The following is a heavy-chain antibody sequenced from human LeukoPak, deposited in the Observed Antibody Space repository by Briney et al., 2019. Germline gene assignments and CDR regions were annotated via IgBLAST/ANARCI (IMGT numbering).Heavy chain of an antibody. CDR3: AKDIPHYYDSSGFYGDYFDY. CDR2: ISGDGGST. Sequence: PGGSLRLSCAASGFTFDDYAMHWVRQAPGKGLKWVSLISGDGGSTYYADSVKGRFTISRDNSKNSLYLQMNSLRTEDTALYYCAKDIPHYYDSSGFYGDYFDYWGQGTLVTVSS. D-gene: IGHD3-22*01. V-gene: IGHV3-43*02. CDR1: GFTFDDYA. J-gene: IGHJ4*02.